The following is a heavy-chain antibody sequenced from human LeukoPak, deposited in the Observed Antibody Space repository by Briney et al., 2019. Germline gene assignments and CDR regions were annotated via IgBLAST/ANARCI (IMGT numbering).Heavy chain of an antibody. V-gene: IGHV4-59*08. Sequence: SETLSLTCTVSGGSISSYYWSWIRQPPGKGLEWIGYIYDSGSTNYNPSLKSRVTISMDTSKNQFSLKLSSVTAADTAVYYRARRGDSSGYYYRGGPAYYFDYWGQGTLVTVSS. J-gene: IGHJ4*02. CDR1: GGSISSYY. CDR2: IYDSGST. CDR3: ARRGDSSGYYYRGGPAYYFDY. D-gene: IGHD3-22*01.